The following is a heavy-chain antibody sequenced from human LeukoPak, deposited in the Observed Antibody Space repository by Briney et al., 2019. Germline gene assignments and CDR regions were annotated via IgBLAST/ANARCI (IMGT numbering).Heavy chain of an antibody. Sequence: GGSLRLSCAASGFTFGTYWMSWVRQAPGKGLEWVANIKEDGSEKYYADSVKGRFTISRDNAKKSLYLQMNSLRADDTAGYYCAGERDMTTVWEIFEYWGQGALVTVSS. V-gene: IGHV3-7*01. CDR1: GFTFGTYW. D-gene: IGHD4-11*01. J-gene: IGHJ4*02. CDR2: IKEDGSEK. CDR3: AGERDMTTVWEIFEY.